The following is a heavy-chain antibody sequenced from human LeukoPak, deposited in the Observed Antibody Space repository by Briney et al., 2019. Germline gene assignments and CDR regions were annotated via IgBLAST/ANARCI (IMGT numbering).Heavy chain of an antibody. CDR1: GFTLDDYG. CDR3: ARAGDMGGSGSFLDY. Sequence: GGTLRLSCAASGFTLDDYGMSWVRQAPGKGREGGTGIHCNGGSTRYADSVRGRFTISRDNAKNSLYLQMNTLRAEDTALYYCARAGDMGGSGSFLDYGGQGTLVTVPS. V-gene: IGHV3-20*04. J-gene: IGHJ4*02. CDR2: IHCNGGST. D-gene: IGHD3-10*01.